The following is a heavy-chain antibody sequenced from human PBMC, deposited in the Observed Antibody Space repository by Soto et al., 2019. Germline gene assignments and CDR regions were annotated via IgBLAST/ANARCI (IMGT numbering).Heavy chain of an antibody. Sequence: GGSLRLSFAASGFTFSSYAMSWVRQAPGKGLEWVSAISGSGGSTYYADSVKGRFTISRDNSKNTLYLQMNSLRAEDTAVYYCAKSEHIVVVTAIYYWGQGTLVTVSS. D-gene: IGHD2-21*02. V-gene: IGHV3-23*01. CDR2: ISGSGGST. CDR1: GFTFSSYA. CDR3: AKSEHIVVVTAIYY. J-gene: IGHJ4*02.